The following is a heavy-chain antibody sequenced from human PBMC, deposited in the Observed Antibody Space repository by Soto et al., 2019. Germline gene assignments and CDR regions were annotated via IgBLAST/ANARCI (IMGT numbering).Heavy chain of an antibody. J-gene: IGHJ3*02. Sequence: ASVKVSCKASGYTFTSYGISWVRQAPLQGLEWMGWISAYNGNTNYAQKLQGRVTMTTDTYTSTPYMELRSLRSDDTAVYYCASVGATQEGAFDIWGQGPMVTVSS. CDR3: ASVGATQEGAFDI. D-gene: IGHD1-26*01. CDR2: ISAYNGNT. V-gene: IGHV1-18*01. CDR1: GYTFTSYG.